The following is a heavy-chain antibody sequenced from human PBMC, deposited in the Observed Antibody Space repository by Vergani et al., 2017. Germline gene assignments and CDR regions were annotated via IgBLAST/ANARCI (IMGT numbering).Heavy chain of an antibody. CDR3: ARRNVGYSYGPSDAFDI. CDR2: IYTSGST. D-gene: IGHD5-18*01. J-gene: IGHJ3*02. CDR1: GGSISSYY. Sequence: QVQLQESGPGLVKPSETLSLTCTVSGGSISSYYWSWIRQPAGKGLEWIGRIYTSGSTNYNPSLKSRVTMSVDTSKIQFSLKLSSVTAADTAVYYCARRNVGYSYGPSDAFDIWGQGTMVTVSS. V-gene: IGHV4-4*07.